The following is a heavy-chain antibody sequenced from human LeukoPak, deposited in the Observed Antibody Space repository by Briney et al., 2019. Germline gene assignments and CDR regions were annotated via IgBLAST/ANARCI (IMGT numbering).Heavy chain of an antibody. D-gene: IGHD5-18*01. CDR2: INVSGST. J-gene: IGHJ4*02. V-gene: IGHV4-34*01. CDR1: GGSFSGYY. CDR3: ARESDNNGYIDSDY. Sequence: SETLSLTCAVYGGSFSGYYWSWIRQPPGKGLECIGEINVSGSTNYKPSLKSRVTISVDTSKNQFSLKLNSVTAADTAVYYCARESDNNGYIDSDYRGQGTQVTVSS.